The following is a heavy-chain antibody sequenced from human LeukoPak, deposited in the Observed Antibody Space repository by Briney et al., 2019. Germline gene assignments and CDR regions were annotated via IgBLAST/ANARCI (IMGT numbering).Heavy chain of an antibody. CDR1: GGSISSYY. CDR3: ARGYYYGSGSYYSDAFDI. Sequence: PSETLSLTCTVSGGSISSYYWSWIRQPPGKGLEWIGYIYYSGSTNYNPSLKSRVTISVDTSKNQFSLKLSSVTAADTAVYYCARGYYYGSGSYYSDAFDIWGQGTMVTVSS. J-gene: IGHJ3*02. CDR2: IYYSGST. D-gene: IGHD3-10*01. V-gene: IGHV4-59*01.